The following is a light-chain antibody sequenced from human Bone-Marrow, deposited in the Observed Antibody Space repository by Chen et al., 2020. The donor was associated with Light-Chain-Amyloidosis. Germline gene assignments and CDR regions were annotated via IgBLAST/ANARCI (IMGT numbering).Light chain of an antibody. V-gene: IGLV1-40*01. CDR3: QSYDTALLSLV. J-gene: IGLJ2*01. CDR1: RSNIGAGYD. CDR2: DSD. Sequence: QSVLTHPHPMSEAPGQRVPISCTGSRSNIGAGYDDHWYQQLPGTSPKLLICDSDSRPSGVPDRFSASKSGTSASLSITGLQVADEADYYCQSYDTALLSLVFGGGTKLTV.